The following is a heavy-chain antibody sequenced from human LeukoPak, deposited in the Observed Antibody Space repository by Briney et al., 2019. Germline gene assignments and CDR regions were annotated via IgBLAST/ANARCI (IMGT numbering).Heavy chain of an antibody. J-gene: IGHJ3*02. Sequence: GGSLRLSCAASGFTFSSYAKSWVRQAPGKGLEWVSAISGSGGSTYYADAVKGRFTISRDNSKNTLYLQMNSLRAEDTAVYYCARVRYSEMATIYDAFDIWGQGTMVTVSS. CDR2: ISGSGGST. V-gene: IGHV3-23*01. CDR3: ARVRYSEMATIYDAFDI. CDR1: GFTFSSYA. D-gene: IGHD5-24*01.